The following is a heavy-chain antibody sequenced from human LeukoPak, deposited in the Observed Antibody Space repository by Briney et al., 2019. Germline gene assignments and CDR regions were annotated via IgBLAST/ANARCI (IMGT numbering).Heavy chain of an antibody. D-gene: IGHD3-9*01. J-gene: IGHJ4*02. CDR2: IIPIFGTA. Sequence: SVKVSCKASGGTFTSYAISWVRQAPGQGLEWMGGIIPIFGTANYAQKFQGRVTITADKSTSTAYMELSSLRSEDTAVYYPARAVRSDILTGYLYYFYYWGQGTLVTVSS. CDR1: GGTFTSYA. CDR3: ARAVRSDILTGYLYYFYY. V-gene: IGHV1-69*06.